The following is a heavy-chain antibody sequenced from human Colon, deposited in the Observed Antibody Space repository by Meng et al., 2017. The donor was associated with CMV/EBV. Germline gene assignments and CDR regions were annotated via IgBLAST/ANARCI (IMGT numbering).Heavy chain of an antibody. Sequence: SVKVSCKASGGSFGTSYINWVRQTPGQGLEWMGRIIPTLDIATYAQRFQGRVIITADKSTTTSYLELSSLTSDDTAKYYCARGENLTGDDSWGQGTLVTVSS. J-gene: IGHJ4*02. V-gene: IGHV1-69*04. CDR1: GGSFGTSY. D-gene: IGHD1-20*01. CDR2: IIPTLDIA. CDR3: ARGENLTGDDS.